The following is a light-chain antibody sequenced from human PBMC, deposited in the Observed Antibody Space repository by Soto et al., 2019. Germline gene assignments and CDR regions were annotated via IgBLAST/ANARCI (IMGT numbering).Light chain of an antibody. Sequence: EIVMTQSPASLSVSPGERVTLSCRASQSVSSRLAWYQQKPGQSPRLLIYGASTRATGIPARFSGSGSGTDFTLTISSLEPEDFAVYYCQQRSNWPPITFGQGTRREIK. CDR3: QQRSNWPPIT. V-gene: IGKV3-15*01. CDR2: GAS. CDR1: QSVSSR. J-gene: IGKJ5*01.